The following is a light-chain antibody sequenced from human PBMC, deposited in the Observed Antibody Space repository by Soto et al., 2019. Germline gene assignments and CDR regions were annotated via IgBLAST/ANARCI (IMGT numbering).Light chain of an antibody. CDR2: DVV. CDR1: SSDVGGYNY. CDR3: SSYTSNSTLV. V-gene: IGLV2-14*03. Sequence: QSALTQPASVSGSPGQSISISCTGTSSDVGGYNYISWYQQHPGKAPKLLIYDVVNRPSGVSNRFSGSKSGNTASLTISGPQAEDEADYYCSSYTSNSTLVFGGGTKVTVL. J-gene: IGLJ2*01.